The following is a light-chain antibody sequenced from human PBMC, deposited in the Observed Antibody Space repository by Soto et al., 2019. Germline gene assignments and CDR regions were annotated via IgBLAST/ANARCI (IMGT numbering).Light chain of an antibody. CDR2: AAS. Sequence: DIQMTQSPSSLSASVGDRVTITCRASQSISSYLNWYQQKPGKAPKLLIYAASCLQSGDPSRFSGSGSGTDFTLTISSLQPEDFATYYCQQSYSTLIFTFGPGTKVDIK. CDR1: QSISSY. J-gene: IGKJ3*01. V-gene: IGKV1-39*01. CDR3: QQSYSTLIFT.